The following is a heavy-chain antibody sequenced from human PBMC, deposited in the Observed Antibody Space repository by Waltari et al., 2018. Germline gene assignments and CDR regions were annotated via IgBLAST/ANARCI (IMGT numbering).Heavy chain of an antibody. D-gene: IGHD2-21*02. J-gene: IGHJ4*02. V-gene: IGHV3-74*01. CDR2: INKDASVI. Sequence: EVHLVESGGGVVQPGGSLRLSCAASGFPFTQYWLYWVRQAPGKDPVWVSRINKDASVISYADSVKGRVTISRDNAKKMVFLQMNSLRVEDTAVYYCVSTGDSGFWGQGTLVTVSS. CDR3: VSTGDSGF. CDR1: GFPFTQYW.